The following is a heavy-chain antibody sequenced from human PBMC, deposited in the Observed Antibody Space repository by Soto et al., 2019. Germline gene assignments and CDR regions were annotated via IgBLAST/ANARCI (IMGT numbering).Heavy chain of an antibody. Sequence: GASVKVSCKASGYTFTSYAMHWVRQAPGQRLEWMGWINAGNGNTKYSQKFQGRVTITRDTSASTAYMELSSLRSEDTAVYYCARGLIEVRGVIIPFDYWGQGTLVTVSS. CDR2: INAGNGNT. D-gene: IGHD3-10*01. CDR1: GYTFTSYA. V-gene: IGHV1-3*01. J-gene: IGHJ4*02. CDR3: ARGLIEVRGVIIPFDY.